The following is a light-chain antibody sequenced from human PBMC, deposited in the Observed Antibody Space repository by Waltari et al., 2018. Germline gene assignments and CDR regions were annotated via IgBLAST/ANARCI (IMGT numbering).Light chain of an antibody. V-gene: IGKV1-39*01. J-gene: IGKJ1*01. Sequence: DIQMTQSPSSLSASIGDRVTITCRASQIISTSLNWYPQKAGQAPKLLIYAASRLQGGVPSRFSGSGSETDFSLTISGLQPEDCATYYCQQSYFSPHTFGQGTRVEI. CDR2: AAS. CDR1: QIISTS. CDR3: QQSYFSPHT.